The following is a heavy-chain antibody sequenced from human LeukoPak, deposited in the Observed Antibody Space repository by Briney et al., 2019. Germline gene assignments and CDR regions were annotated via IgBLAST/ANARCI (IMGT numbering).Heavy chain of an antibody. CDR2: IKHDGSEK. CDR3: ASWLISGFDY. V-gene: IGHV3-7*01. D-gene: IGHD3-9*01. Sequence: GGSLRLSCAASGFTFSDYYMSWIRQAPGKGLEWVANIKHDGSEKYCVDSVKGRFTVSRDNAKNSLHLQMNSLRAEDTAVYYCASWLISGFDYWGQGTLVTVSS. CDR1: GFTFSDYY. J-gene: IGHJ4*02.